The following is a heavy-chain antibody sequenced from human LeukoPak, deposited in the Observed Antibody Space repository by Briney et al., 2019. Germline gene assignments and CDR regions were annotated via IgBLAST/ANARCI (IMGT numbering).Heavy chain of an antibody. V-gene: IGHV1-46*01. D-gene: IGHD6-13*01. CDR2: INPSGGST. CDR3: ARVVAAAGNDY. CDR1: GYTFTCYY. J-gene: IGHJ4*02. Sequence: GASVKVSCKASGYTFTCYYMHWVRQAPRQGLEWTGIINPSGGSTSYAQKFQGRVTMTRDTSTSTVYMELSSLRSEDTAVYYCARVVAAAGNDYWGQGTLVTVSS.